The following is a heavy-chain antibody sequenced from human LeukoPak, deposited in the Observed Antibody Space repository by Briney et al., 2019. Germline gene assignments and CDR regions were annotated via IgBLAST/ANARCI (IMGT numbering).Heavy chain of an antibody. J-gene: IGHJ4*02. V-gene: IGHV4-59*01. CDR1: GASITSYY. CDR3: ATRRIAVAAPFDY. D-gene: IGHD6-19*01. Sequence: SETLSLTCAVSGASITSYYWSWLRQPPGKGLEGIGYIYYSGGTTYYPSLKSRVTMSVDTSKNEFSLKLSSVTTADTAVYYCATRRIAVAAPFDYWGQGTLVTASS. CDR2: IYYSGGT.